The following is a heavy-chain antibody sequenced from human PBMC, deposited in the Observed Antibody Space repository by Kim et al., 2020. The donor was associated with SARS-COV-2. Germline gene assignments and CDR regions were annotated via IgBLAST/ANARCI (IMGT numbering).Heavy chain of an antibody. V-gene: IGHV3-73*01. Sequence: GGSLRLSCAASGFTFSDSGIHWVRQASGKGLEWVGRIRSKPNSYATAYAASVKGRFTVSRDDSKNTAFLQMNSLKTEDTAVYYCTRLYGDYAQDGYWGQGTLVTVSS. J-gene: IGHJ4*02. CDR3: TRLYGDYAQDGY. CDR2: IRSKPNSYAT. CDR1: GFTFSDSG. D-gene: IGHD4-17*01.